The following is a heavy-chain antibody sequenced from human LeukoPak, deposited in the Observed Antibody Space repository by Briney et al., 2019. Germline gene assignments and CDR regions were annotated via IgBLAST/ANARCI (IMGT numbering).Heavy chain of an antibody. CDR1: GFSVNSNY. J-gene: IGHJ4*02. CDR3: ARVGGSYYNY. D-gene: IGHD1-26*01. V-gene: IGHV3-66*01. Sequence: GGSLRLSCAASGFSVNSNYMSWVRQAPGKGLEWVLVIYSGGSTYYADSVRGRFTISRDNSKNTLYLQMNSLRAEDTAVYYCARVGGSYYNYWGQGTLVTVSS. CDR2: IYSGGST.